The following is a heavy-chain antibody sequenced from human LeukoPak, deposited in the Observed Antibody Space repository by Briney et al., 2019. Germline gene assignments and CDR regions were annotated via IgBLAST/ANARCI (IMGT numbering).Heavy chain of an antibody. J-gene: IGHJ6*02. V-gene: IGHV4-34*01. CDR1: GGSFSGYY. Sequence: SETLSLTCAVYGGSFSGYYWSWIRQPPGKGLEWIGEINHSGSTNYNPSLKSRVTISVDTSKNQFSLKLSSVTAADTAVYYCASLITGGPTGYYYYGMDVWGQGTTVTVSS. CDR3: ASLITGGPTGYYYYGMDV. D-gene: IGHD3-16*01. CDR2: INHSGST.